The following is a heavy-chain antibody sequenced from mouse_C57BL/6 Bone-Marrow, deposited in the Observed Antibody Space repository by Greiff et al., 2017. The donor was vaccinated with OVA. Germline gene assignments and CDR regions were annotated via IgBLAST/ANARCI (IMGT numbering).Heavy chain of an antibody. CDR3: ARVGYYGSSYFAY. Sequence: VKLVESGPELVKPGASVKISCKASGYSFTSYYIHWVKQRPGQGLEWIGWIYPGSGNTKYNEKFKGKATLTADTSSSTAYMQLSSLTSEDSAVYYCARVGYYGSSYFAYWGQGTLVTVSA. V-gene: IGHV1-66*01. D-gene: IGHD1-1*01. J-gene: IGHJ3*01. CDR1: GYSFTSYY. CDR2: IYPGSGNT.